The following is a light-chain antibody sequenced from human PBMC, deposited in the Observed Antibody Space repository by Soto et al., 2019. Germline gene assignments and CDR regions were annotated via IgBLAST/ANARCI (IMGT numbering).Light chain of an antibody. Sequence: ETVMTQSPVTLSVSPGDTATLSCRASQRVSSHLAWYQQKPGQAPRLLIYAASTRATGIPVRFSGSGSETEFTLTIRGLQSEDSALYYCHQYNNWPWTFGQGTKVDIK. V-gene: IGKV3-15*01. CDR3: HQYNNWPWT. CDR2: AAS. J-gene: IGKJ1*01. CDR1: QRVSSH.